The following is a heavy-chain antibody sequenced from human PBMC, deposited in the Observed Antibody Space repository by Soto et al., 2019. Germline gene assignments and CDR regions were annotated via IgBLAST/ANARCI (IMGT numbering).Heavy chain of an antibody. CDR1: GGTFSSYS. D-gene: IGHD1-26*01. V-gene: IGHV1-69*01. Sequence: QVQLVQSGAEVKKPGSSVKVSCKASGGTFSSYSINWVRQAPGQGLEWMGGIIPIFGTANYAQKFQGRVTITADESTSTAYMEQRSLRSEHTAVVYCARDGGNRSGGIEYCVQGTLVTVSS. CDR3: ARDGGNRSGGIEY. CDR2: IIPIFGTA. J-gene: IGHJ4*02.